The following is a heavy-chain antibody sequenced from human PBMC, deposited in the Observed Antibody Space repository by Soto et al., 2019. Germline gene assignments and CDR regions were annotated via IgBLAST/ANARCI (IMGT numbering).Heavy chain of an antibody. CDR1: GYSFTTFW. CDR2: LDPADSFT. J-gene: IGHJ3*01. V-gene: IGHV5-10-1*01. Sequence: GESLKISCNVSGYSFTTFWISWVRQMPEKGLELMGILDPADSFTNYSPSFQSHVTISVDKSINTAYLQWSSLKASDTAIYYCARHLYDNRNYVDALDXWGQVTMFTVS. D-gene: IGHD3-16*01. CDR3: ARHLYDNRNYVDALDX.